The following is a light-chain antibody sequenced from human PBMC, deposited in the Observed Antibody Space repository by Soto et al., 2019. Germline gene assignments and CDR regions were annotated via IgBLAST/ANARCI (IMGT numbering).Light chain of an antibody. CDR1: QSIGGF. V-gene: IGKV1-39*01. Sequence: DIQMTQSPSSLSVSVGDRVTIXXRASQSIGGFLNWYQQKLGNAPXLLIYAASSLQSGVPSRFSGSGSGTDFTLTISSLQPEDFATYYCQQSYSTPLTFGGGTKV. CDR3: QQSYSTPLT. CDR2: AAS. J-gene: IGKJ4*01.